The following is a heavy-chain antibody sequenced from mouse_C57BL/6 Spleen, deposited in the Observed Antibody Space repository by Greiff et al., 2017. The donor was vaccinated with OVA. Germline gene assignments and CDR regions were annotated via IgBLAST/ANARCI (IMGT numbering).Heavy chain of an antibody. J-gene: IGHJ1*03. CDR1: GYTFTDYN. D-gene: IGHD1-1*01. V-gene: IGHV1-18*01. CDR3: ARAGSSWGYFDV. CDR2: INPNNGGT. Sequence: EVQLQQSGPELVKPGASVKLPCKASGYTFTDYNMDWVKQSHGKSLEWIGDINPNNGGTIYNQKFKGKATLTVDKSSSTAYMELRSLTSEDTAVYYCARAGSSWGYFDVWGTGTTVTVSS.